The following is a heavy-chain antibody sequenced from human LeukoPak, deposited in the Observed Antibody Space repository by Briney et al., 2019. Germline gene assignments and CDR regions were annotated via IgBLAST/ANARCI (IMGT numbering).Heavy chain of an antibody. Sequence: GGSLRLSCVASGFTFSSNYMSWVRQAPGKGLEWVSVIYSGGSTYYADSVKGRFTISRDNSKNTLYLQMNSLRAEDTAVYYCARGTNYDYVWGSYRYADIYFDYWGQGTLVTVSS. CDR1: GFTFSSNY. CDR2: IYSGGST. V-gene: IGHV3-53*01. J-gene: IGHJ4*02. CDR3: ARGTNYDYVWGSYRYADIYFDY. D-gene: IGHD3-16*02.